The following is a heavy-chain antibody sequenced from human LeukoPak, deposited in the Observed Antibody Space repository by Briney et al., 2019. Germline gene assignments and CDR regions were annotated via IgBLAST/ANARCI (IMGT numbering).Heavy chain of an antibody. V-gene: IGHV3-48*01. J-gene: IGHJ4*02. CDR1: GFTFSSYS. CDR3: ARDWGGYGPTSHDY. CDR2: ISSSSSTI. Sequence: GGSLRLSCAASGFTFSSYSMNWVRQAPGKGLEWVSYISSSSSTIYYADSVKGRFTISRDNAKNSLYLQMNSLRAEDTAVYYCARDWGGYGPTSHDYWGQGTLVTVSS. D-gene: IGHD3-16*01.